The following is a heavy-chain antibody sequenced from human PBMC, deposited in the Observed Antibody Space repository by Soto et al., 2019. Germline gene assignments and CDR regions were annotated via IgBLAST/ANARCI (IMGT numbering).Heavy chain of an antibody. D-gene: IGHD1-1*01. J-gene: IGHJ6*02. V-gene: IGHV1-2*04. CDR1: EYTFTDYY. CDR3: ARSLRGEARNDWSYYYYGMDV. CDR2: INPNSGGT. Sequence: QVHLVQSGAEVKKPGASVKVSCKASEYTFTDYYIHWVRQAPGQGLEWMGWINPNSGGTNYAQKFQGWVTITRDTSISTAYMELSSLRSDGTAVYYCARSLRGEARNDWSYYYYGMDVWGQGTTVTVSS.